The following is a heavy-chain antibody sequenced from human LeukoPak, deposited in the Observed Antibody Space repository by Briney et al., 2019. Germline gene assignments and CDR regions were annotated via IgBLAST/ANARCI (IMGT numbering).Heavy chain of an antibody. V-gene: IGHV3-23*01. CDR3: AKTPSLWWFDP. CDR2: ISGSGGST. CDR1: GFTFSSYA. D-gene: IGHD3-16*02. J-gene: IGHJ5*02. Sequence: PSGGSLRLSCAASGFTFSSYAMSWVRQAPGKGLEWVSSISGSGGSTYYADSVKGRFTISRDNSNNTLYLQINSLRAEDTAVYYCAKTPSLWWFDPWGQGTLVTVSS.